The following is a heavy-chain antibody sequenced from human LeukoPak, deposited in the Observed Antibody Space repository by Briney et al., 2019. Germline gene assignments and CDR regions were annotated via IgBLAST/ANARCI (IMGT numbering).Heavy chain of an antibody. D-gene: IGHD5-12*01. CDR2: INPNSGGT. J-gene: IGHJ3*02. CDR3: ARPRGYSGYDRDGAFDI. Sequence: ASVKVSCKTSGFTFIGFFIHWVRQAPGQGLQWMGWINPNSGGTNSAQKFQGRVTMTRDKSINTVYMEMSSLRSDDTAVYYCARPRGYSGYDRDGAFDIWGQRTMVTVSS. V-gene: IGHV1-2*02. CDR1: GFTFIGFF.